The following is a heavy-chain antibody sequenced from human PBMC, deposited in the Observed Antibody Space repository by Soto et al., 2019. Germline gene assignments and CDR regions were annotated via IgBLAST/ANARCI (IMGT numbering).Heavy chain of an antibody. Sequence: ASETLSLTCTVSGGSISSGDYYWSWIRQPPGKGLEWIGYIYYSGSTYYNPSLKSRVTISVDTSKNQFSLKLSSVTAADTAVYYCARYIVGAPRARYYFDYWGQGTLVTVSS. CDR2: IYYSGST. V-gene: IGHV4-30-4*01. J-gene: IGHJ4*02. D-gene: IGHD1-26*01. CDR1: GGSISSGDYY. CDR3: ARYIVGAPRARYYFDY.